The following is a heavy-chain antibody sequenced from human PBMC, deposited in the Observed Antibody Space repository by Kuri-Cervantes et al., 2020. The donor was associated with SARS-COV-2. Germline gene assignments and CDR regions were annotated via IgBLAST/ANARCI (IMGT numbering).Heavy chain of an antibody. CDR3: ARWSGFFFDI. D-gene: IGHD3-3*01. CDR1: GGSISSGDYY. J-gene: IGHJ3*02. CDR2: IYYSGST. V-gene: IGHV4-30-4*08. Sequence: LRLSCTVSGGSISSGDYYWSWIRQPPGKGLEWIGYIYYSGSTYYNPSLKSRVTISVDTSKNQFSLKLSSVTAADTAVYYCARWSGFFFDIWGQGTMVTVSS.